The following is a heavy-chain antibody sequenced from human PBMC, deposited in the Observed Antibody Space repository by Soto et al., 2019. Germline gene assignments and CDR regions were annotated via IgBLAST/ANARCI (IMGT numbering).Heavy chain of an antibody. V-gene: IGHV1-69*12. Sequence: QVQLVQSGAEVKKPGSSVKVSCKASGGTFSSYAISWVRQAPGQGLEWMGGIIPIFGTANYAQKFQGRVTITADESTSTAYMELSSRTSEDTAVYYCARVSLGAGWLQLSHFDYWGQGSLVTVSS. D-gene: IGHD1-1*01. CDR3: ARVSLGAGWLQLSHFDY. CDR2: IIPIFGTA. CDR1: GGTFSSYA. J-gene: IGHJ4*02.